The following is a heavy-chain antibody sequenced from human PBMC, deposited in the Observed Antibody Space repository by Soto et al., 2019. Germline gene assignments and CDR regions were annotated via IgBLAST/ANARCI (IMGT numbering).Heavy chain of an antibody. J-gene: IGHJ5*02. D-gene: IGHD3-16*01. CDR2: ISSSGRDT. CDR3: ARDIRSSSGGGNYDWFGP. V-gene: IGHV3-23*01. Sequence: GGSLRLSCAASGFTFSRSAMGWVRQAPGKGLEWVSSISSSGRDTYSPDTVRGRFTVSRDNSKSTLYLEMNSLSAEDTALYFCARDIRSSSGGGNYDWFGPWGTGSQVT. CDR1: GFTFSRSA.